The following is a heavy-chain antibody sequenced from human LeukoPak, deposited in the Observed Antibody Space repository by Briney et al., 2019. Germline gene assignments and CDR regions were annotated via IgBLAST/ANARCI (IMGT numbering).Heavy chain of an antibody. D-gene: IGHD3-10*01. J-gene: IGHJ4*02. CDR1: GYTFTGYY. CDR2: INPNSGGT. CDR3: ARDLWFGELTNFDY. V-gene: IGHV1-2*02. Sequence: ASVKVSCKASGYTFTGYYMHWVRQAPGQGLEWMGWINPNSGGTNYAQKFQGRVTMTRDTSISTAYMELSRLRSEDTAVYYCARDLWFGELTNFDYWGQGTLVTVSS.